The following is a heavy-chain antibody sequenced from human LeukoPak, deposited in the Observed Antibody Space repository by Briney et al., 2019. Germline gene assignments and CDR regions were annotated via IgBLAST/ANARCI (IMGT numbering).Heavy chain of an antibody. V-gene: IGHV3-23*01. J-gene: IGHJ4*02. Sequence: PGGSLRLSCAASGFTFSKYAMSWVRQAPGKGLEWVSTISGSGMSTYYADYVRGRFTISRDNSKNTLHLQMNSLRVEDTAAYYCTKETYYYGSGPNYWGQGTLVTVSS. CDR1: GFTFSKYA. D-gene: IGHD3-10*01. CDR3: TKETYYYGSGPNY. CDR2: ISGSGMST.